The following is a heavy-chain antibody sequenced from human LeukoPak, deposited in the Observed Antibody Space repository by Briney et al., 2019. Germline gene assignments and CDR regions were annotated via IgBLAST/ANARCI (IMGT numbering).Heavy chain of an antibody. CDR3: AKTHGDYIYYFCYAMDV. CDR2: IGGGGVGT. D-gene: IGHD4-17*01. Sequence: GGSLRLSCALSRFTLSTYAMTWVRAAPGEGLEWGSTIGGGGVGTYYADSVRGRFTFSRDSSKDTLYLQLNSLRAEAPAVYNVAKTHGDYIYYFCYAMDVWGQGTTVTVSS. CDR1: RFTLSTYA. V-gene: IGHV3-23*01. J-gene: IGHJ6*02.